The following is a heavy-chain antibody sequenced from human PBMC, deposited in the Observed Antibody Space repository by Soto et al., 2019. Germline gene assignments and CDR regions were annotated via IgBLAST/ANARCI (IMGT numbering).Heavy chain of an antibody. V-gene: IGHV2-5*01. Sequence: QITLKESGPTLVKPTQTLTLTCTFAGFSLSTGGVGVGWIRQPPGKALEWLALIYWYDDKSYSTSLKSRLTITKDTSKTPVVLTMPNMDPVDTATYYCAHSRCGGDCLQSYSSHDDYGRDVLGQGTKVTVSS. J-gene: IGHJ6*02. D-gene: IGHD2-21*02. CDR1: GFSLSTGGVG. CDR2: IYWYDDK. CDR3: AHSRCGGDCLQSYSSHDDYGRDV.